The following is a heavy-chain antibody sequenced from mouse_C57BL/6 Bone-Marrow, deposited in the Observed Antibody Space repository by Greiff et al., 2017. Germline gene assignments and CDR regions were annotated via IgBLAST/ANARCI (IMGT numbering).Heavy chain of an antibody. D-gene: IGHD1-1*01. V-gene: IGHV1-81*01. CDR1: GYTFTSSG. Sequence: VQLQQSGAELARPGASVKLSCKASGYTFTSSGISWVKQRTGQGLEWIGEIYPRSGNTYYNEKFKGKATLTADKSSSTAYMELRSLTSEDSAVYFCARVPPLWPFDYWGQGTTLTVSS. CDR3: ARVPPLWPFDY. J-gene: IGHJ2*01. CDR2: IYPRSGNT.